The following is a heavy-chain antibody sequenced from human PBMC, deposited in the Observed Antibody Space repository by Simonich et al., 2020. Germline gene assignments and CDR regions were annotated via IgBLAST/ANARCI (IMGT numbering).Heavy chain of an antibody. D-gene: IGHD4-17*01. J-gene: IGHJ4*02. CDR2: ISSSGSTI. CDR3: ARHYYGDYYFDY. V-gene: IGHV3-48*03. CDR1: GFTFSSYE. Sequence: QPGGSLRLSCAASGFTFSSYEMNWVRQAPGKGLEWVSYISSSGSTIYYADSVKGRFTISRDNAKNSLYLQMNSLRAEDTAVYYCARHYYGDYYFDYWGQGTLVTVSS.